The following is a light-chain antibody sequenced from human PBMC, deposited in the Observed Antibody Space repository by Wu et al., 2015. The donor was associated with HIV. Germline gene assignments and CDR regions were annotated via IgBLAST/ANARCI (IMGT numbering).Light chain of an antibody. J-gene: IGKJ3*01. V-gene: IGKV3-11*01. CDR1: QTISTY. CDR2: GVS. CDR3: QKYNSAPFT. Sequence: EIVLTQSPATLSLSPGERATLSCRASQTISTYLAWYQQKPGQTPSLLIYGVSNRATGIPDRFSGSGSGTDFTLTISRLEPEDFVVYYCQKYNSAPFTFGPGTKVDIK.